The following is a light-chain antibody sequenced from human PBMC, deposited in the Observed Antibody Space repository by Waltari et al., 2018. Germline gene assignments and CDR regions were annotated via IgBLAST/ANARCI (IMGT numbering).Light chain of an antibody. J-gene: IGKJ4*01. V-gene: IGKV1-33*01. Sequence: DIQMTQSPSSLSASVVDRVIITCRASQDIDNNLNWYQQKPGKSPKHLIYASSTLETGVPSRFSGSGSGRKFSFTISSLQPEDFATYYCQQFDNVPLTFGGGTKVDIK. CDR1: QDIDNN. CDR3: QQFDNVPLT. CDR2: ASS.